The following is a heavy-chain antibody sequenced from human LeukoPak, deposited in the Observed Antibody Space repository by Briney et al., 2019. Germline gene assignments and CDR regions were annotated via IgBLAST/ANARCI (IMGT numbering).Heavy chain of an antibody. CDR3: AKDFSSGFDS. CDR1: GFTFNSYA. D-gene: IGHD6-19*01. J-gene: IGHJ4*02. Sequence: GGSLRLSCAASGFTFNSYAMSWVRQAPGKGLEWVSTISGNGGSTYYADSVKGRFTISRDNSKNTLYLQMSSLRAEDTALYYCAKDFSSGFDSWGQGTLVTVSS. V-gene: IGHV3-23*01. CDR2: ISGNGGST.